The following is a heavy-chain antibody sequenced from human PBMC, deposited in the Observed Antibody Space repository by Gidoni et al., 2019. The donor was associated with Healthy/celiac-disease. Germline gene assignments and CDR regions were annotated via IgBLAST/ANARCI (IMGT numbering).Heavy chain of an antibody. V-gene: IGHV3-30-3*01. CDR3: ARTYYYDSSGYSYYYYGMDV. J-gene: IGHJ6*02. CDR1: GFTLSSYA. D-gene: IGHD3-22*01. CDR2: ISYDGSNK. Sequence: QVQLVESGGGVVQPGRSLRLSCAASGFTLSSYAMHWVRPAPGKGLEWVAVISYDGSNKDYADSVKGRFTISRDNSKNTLYLQMNSLRAEDTAVYYCARTYYYDSSGYSYYYYGMDVWGQGTTVTVSS.